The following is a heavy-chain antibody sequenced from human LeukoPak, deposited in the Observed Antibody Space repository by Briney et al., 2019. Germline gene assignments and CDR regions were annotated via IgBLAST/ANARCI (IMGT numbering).Heavy chain of an antibody. CDR3: ARFTGDDSSGFYDY. CDR1: GFTFSRYW. CDR2: INTDGSST. V-gene: IGHV3-74*01. J-gene: IGHJ4*02. Sequence: GGSLRLSCAASGFTFSRYWMHWVRQAPGKGLVWVSRINTDGSSTSYADSVKGRFTISRDNSENTLHLQMNSLRAEDTAVYYCARFTGDDSSGFYDYWGQGTLVTVSS. D-gene: IGHD3-22*01.